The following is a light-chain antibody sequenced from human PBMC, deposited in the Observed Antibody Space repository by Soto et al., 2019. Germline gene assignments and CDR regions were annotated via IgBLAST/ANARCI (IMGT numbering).Light chain of an antibody. CDR3: QQRSNWPPYMYT. CDR2: DAS. V-gene: IGKV3-11*01. CDR1: QSVSSY. J-gene: IGKJ2*01. Sequence: EIVLTQSPATLSLSPGERATLSCRASQSVSSYLAWYQQKPGQAPRLLIYDASNRATGIPARFGGSGSGTDFTLTISSLEPEDFAVYYCQQRSNWPPYMYTFGQGTKLEIK.